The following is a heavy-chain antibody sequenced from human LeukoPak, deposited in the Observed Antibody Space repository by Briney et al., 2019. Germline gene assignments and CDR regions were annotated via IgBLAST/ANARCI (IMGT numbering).Heavy chain of an antibody. V-gene: IGHV3-23*01. CDR2: IRGSGVTT. Sequence: PGGSLRLSCAASGFTVTSYDMSWVRQAPGKGLEWVSSIRGSGVTTYYADSVKGRFTISRDSSNTLYLQMNSLRADDTAVYYCARDRRYSSSWAIERYYNWFDPWGQGTLVTVSS. J-gene: IGHJ5*02. D-gene: IGHD6-13*01. CDR3: ARDRRYSSSWAIERYYNWFDP. CDR1: GFTVTSYD.